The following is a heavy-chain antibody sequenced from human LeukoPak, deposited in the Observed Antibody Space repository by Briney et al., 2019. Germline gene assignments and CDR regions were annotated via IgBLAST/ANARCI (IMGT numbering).Heavy chain of an antibody. CDR2: IYYSGST. CDR3: ARGRTYYYDSSGYYYDY. D-gene: IGHD3-22*01. V-gene: IGHV4-39*07. CDR1: GGSISSSSYY. Sequence: SETLSLTCTVSGGSISSSSYYWGWIRQPPGKGLEWIGSIYYSGSTNYNPSLKSRVTISVDTSKNQFSLKLSSVTAADTAVYYCARGRTYYYDSSGYYYDYWGQGTLVTVSS. J-gene: IGHJ4*02.